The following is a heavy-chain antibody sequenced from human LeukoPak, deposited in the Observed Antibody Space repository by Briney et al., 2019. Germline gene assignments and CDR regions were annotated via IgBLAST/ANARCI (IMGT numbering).Heavy chain of an antibody. V-gene: IGHV3-33*01. J-gene: IGHJ4*02. CDR1: GFTLSSFG. Sequence: GRSLRLSCAASGFTLSSFGMHWVRQAPGKGPEWVAVRWYDGSNKYIADSVKGRFTISRDNSKNTLFLQMNSLRAEDTAVYYCARKLGMESDHWGQGTLVTVSP. CDR3: ARKLGMESDH. D-gene: IGHD5-24*01. CDR2: RWYDGSNK.